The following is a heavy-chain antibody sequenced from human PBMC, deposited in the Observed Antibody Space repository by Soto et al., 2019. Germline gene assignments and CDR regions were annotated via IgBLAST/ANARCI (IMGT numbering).Heavy chain of an antibody. J-gene: IGHJ6*02. CDR1: GYNFPSYW. CDR3: ATTQSSATFKTYYYDMHV. CDR2: IDPRDSYT. D-gene: IGHD3-10*01. Sequence: PGESLKISCKDSGYNFPSYWITWVRQMPGKGLEWMGRIDPRDSYTNYSPSFQGQVTISADKSINTAYLQWSSLKASDTAIYYCATTQSSATFKTYYYDMHVWGQGTTVTVSS. V-gene: IGHV5-10-1*04.